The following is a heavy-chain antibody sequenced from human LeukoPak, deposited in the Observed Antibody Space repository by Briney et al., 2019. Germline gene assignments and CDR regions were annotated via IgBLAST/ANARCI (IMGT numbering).Heavy chain of an antibody. CDR1: GGSISSYY. CDR3: VREGSSSRFVDY. J-gene: IGHJ4*02. CDR2: IDYSGST. V-gene: IGHV4-59*01. D-gene: IGHD3-10*01. Sequence: KPSETLSLTCTVSGGSISSYYWSWIRQPPGKGLEWIGCIDYSGSTKYNPSLKSRVSISVDTSKNQFSLKMSSVTAADTALYYCVREGSSSRFVDYWGQGTLVTVSS.